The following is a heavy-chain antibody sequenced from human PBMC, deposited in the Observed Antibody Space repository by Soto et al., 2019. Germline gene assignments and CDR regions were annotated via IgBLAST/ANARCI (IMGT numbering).Heavy chain of an antibody. J-gene: IGHJ4*02. Sequence: SETLSLTCAVYGGSFSGYYWSWIRQPPGKGLEWIGEINHSGSTNYNPSLKSRVTISVDTSKNQFSLKLSSVTAADTAVYYCARNWGGFDYWGQGTLVTVSS. CDR3: ARNWGGFDY. V-gene: IGHV4-34*01. CDR1: GGSFSGYY. D-gene: IGHD7-27*01. CDR2: INHSGST.